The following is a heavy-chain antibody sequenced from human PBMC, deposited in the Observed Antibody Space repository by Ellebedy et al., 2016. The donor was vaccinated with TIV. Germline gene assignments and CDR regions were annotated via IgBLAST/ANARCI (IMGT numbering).Heavy chain of an antibody. D-gene: IGHD1-1*01. CDR1: GDSVSSNSAA. Sequence: SETLSLTXPIAGDSVSSNSAAWSWIRQSPSRGLEWLGRTYYRSKWNYDYALSVRGRITINPDTSKNHFSLQLNSVTPEDTAVHYCAGGTWQLGLGHWGQGTRVTVSS. J-gene: IGHJ4*02. CDR2: TYYRSKWNY. V-gene: IGHV6-1*01. CDR3: AGGTWQLGLGH.